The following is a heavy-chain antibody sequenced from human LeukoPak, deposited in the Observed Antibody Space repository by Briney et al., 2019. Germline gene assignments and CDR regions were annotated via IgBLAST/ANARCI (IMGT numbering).Heavy chain of an antibody. V-gene: IGHV3-66*01. J-gene: IGHJ6*02. CDR3: ARGHYVMDV. Sequence: GGSLRLSCAASGFTVSSNYMSWVRQAPGKGLEWVSLIYSDGPTNYADSVKGRFTISRDNSKNTLYLQMNSLRAEDTAVYYCARGHYVMDVWGQGTTVTVSS. CDR1: GFTVSSNY. CDR2: IYSDGPT.